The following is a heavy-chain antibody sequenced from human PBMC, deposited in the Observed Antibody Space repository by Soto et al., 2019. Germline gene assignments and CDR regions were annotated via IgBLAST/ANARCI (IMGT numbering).Heavy chain of an antibody. V-gene: IGHV3-48*02. D-gene: IGHD1-26*01. J-gene: IGHJ4*02. Sequence: PGGSLRLSCAASGFTFSSYAMSWVRQAPGKGLEWVSAISSRSSTMYYADSVKGRFTISRDNAKNSLYLQMNSLRDEDTAVYYCARDLGGIVGWYDCWGQGTLVTVSS. CDR1: GFTFSSYA. CDR2: ISSRSSTM. CDR3: ARDLGGIVGWYDC.